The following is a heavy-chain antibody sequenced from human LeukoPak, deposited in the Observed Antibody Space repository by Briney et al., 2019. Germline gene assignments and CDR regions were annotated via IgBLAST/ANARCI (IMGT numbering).Heavy chain of an antibody. CDR1: GYTFTSYD. CDR2: MNPNSGNT. V-gene: IGHV1-8*01. CDR3: ARGIDPSSSSDY. D-gene: IGHD6-6*01. J-gene: IGHJ4*02. Sequence: ASVKVSCKASGYTFTSYDINWVRQATGQGVEWMGWMNPNSGNTGYAQKFQGRVTMTRNTSISTAYMELSSLRSEDTAVYYCARGIDPSSSSDYWGQGTLATVSS.